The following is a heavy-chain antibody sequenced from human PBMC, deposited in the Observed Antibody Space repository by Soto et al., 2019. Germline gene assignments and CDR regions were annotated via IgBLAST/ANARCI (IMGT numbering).Heavy chain of an antibody. V-gene: IGHV4-59*01. J-gene: IGHJ5*02. CDR1: GGSISSYY. D-gene: IGHD2-8*01. CDR2: IYYSGST. Sequence: QVQLQESGPGLVKPSETLSLTCTVSGGSISSYYWRWIRQPPRKGLGWIGYIYYSGSTNYNPSLKSRVTISVDTSKNQFSLKLSSVTAADTAVYYCARVRGMVYAMILWFDPWGQGTLVTVSS. CDR3: ARVRGMVYAMILWFDP.